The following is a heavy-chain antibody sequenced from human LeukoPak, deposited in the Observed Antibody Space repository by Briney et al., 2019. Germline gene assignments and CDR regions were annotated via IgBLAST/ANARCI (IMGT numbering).Heavy chain of an antibody. V-gene: IGHV1-46*01. D-gene: IGHD3-9*01. CDR3: ARAGRNYDILTGRQYYYGMDV. Sequence: ASVKVSCKASGYSLTTYYMHWVRQAPGQGLEWMAIINPSGGGTKYAQKFQGRVTMTRDTPTNTVYMELSSLRTEDTAVYYCARAGRNYDILTGRQYYYGMDVWGQGTTVTVSS. J-gene: IGHJ6*02. CDR2: INPSGGGT. CDR1: GYSLTTYY.